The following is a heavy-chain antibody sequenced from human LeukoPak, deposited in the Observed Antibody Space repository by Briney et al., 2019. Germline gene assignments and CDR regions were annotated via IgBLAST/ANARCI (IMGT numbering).Heavy chain of an antibody. Sequence: GGSLRLSCAASGFTFSSYWMSLVRQAPGKGLEWVGNIKQDVSEKYYVDSVKGRFTISRDNAKNSLYLQMNSLRAEDTAVYYCARGCTSCPENLIDYWGQGTLVTVSS. D-gene: IGHD2-2*01. J-gene: IGHJ4*02. CDR1: GFTFSSYW. V-gene: IGHV3-7*03. CDR2: IKQDVSEK. CDR3: ARGCTSCPENLIDY.